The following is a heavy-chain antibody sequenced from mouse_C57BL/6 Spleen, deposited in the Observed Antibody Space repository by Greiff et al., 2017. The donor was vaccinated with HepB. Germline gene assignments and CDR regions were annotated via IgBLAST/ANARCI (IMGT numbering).Heavy chain of an antibody. V-gene: IGHV1-26*01. CDR3: ARSPYLEYYGSSPYAMDY. D-gene: IGHD1-1*01. CDR2: INPNNGGT. CDR1: GYTFTDYY. Sequence: EVQLQQSGPELVKPGASVKISCKASGYTFTDYYMNWVKQSHGKSLEWIGDINPNNGGTSYNQKFKGKATLTVDKSSSTAYMELRSLTSEDSAVYYCARSPYLEYYGSSPYAMDYWGQGTSVTVSS. J-gene: IGHJ4*01.